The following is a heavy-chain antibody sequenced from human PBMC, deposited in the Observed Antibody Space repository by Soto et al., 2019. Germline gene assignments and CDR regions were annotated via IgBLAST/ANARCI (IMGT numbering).Heavy chain of an antibody. J-gene: IGHJ3*02. CDR1: GGTFSSYA. Sequence: QVQLVQSGAEVKKPGSSVKVSCKASGGTFSSYAISWVRQAPGQGLEWMGGIIPIFGTANYAQKFQDRVTITADESTSTAYMELSSLRSEDTALYYCARGRFEYDYVWGSYRPTDAFDIWGQGTMVTVSS. V-gene: IGHV1-69*01. CDR3: ARGRFEYDYVWGSYRPTDAFDI. CDR2: IIPIFGTA. D-gene: IGHD3-16*02.